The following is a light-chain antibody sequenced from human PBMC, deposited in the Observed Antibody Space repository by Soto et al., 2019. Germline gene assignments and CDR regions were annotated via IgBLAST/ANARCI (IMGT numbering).Light chain of an antibody. J-gene: IGKJ1*01. V-gene: IGKV3D-7*01. CDR2: GAS. CDR3: QQDYNLPPA. Sequence: PGERVTLSCRASQSVSSSYLTWYQQKPGQAPRLLIYGASTRATGIPARFSGSGSGTDFTLTISSLQPEDFAVYYCQQDYNLPPAFGQGTKVDI. CDR1: QSVSSSY.